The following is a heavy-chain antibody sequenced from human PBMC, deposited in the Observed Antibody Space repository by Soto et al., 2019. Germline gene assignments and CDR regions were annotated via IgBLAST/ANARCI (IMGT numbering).Heavy chain of an antibody. J-gene: IGHJ4*02. Sequence: EVQLLESGGGLVQPGGSLRLSCAASGFTFRSYAMNWVRQAPGKGLEWVSTISGSGGSTYYADSVKGRFTISRDNSKNTLYLQMNRLRAEDTAVYYCAKYHYDFWSGYLVFDYWVQGTLVTVSS. CDR1: GFTFRSYA. D-gene: IGHD3-3*01. CDR2: ISGSGGST. V-gene: IGHV3-23*01. CDR3: AKYHYDFWSGYLVFDY.